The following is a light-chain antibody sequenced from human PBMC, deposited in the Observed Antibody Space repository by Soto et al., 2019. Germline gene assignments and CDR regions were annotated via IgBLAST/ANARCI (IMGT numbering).Light chain of an antibody. V-gene: IGKV3-15*01. CDR3: QQYTDRPRT. Sequence: EIVLTPSPGTLSLSPGERATLSCRASQYIGSTIAWYQQRSGQAPRLLIFDASIRLPTVPARFSGSVSGTEFTLTISGLQSEDFAVYFCQQYTDRPRTFGQGTKVDIK. J-gene: IGKJ1*01. CDR2: DAS. CDR1: QYIGST.